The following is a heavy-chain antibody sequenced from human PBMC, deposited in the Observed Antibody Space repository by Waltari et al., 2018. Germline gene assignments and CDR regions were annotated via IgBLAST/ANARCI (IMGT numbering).Heavy chain of an antibody. Sequence: QVQLVQSGAELKKPGASVKVSCKASGYAFISYDINWVRQAPGQGLEWMGGMNANSGNTSYAQKFRCRIRMTRDTATNTAYLDLSSLRSDDTAVYFCSRGKDWGVAPLDSWGQGTLVLVSS. J-gene: IGHJ4*02. D-gene: IGHD3-10*01. V-gene: IGHV1-8*02. CDR2: MNANSGNT. CDR1: GYAFISYD. CDR3: SRGKDWGVAPLDS.